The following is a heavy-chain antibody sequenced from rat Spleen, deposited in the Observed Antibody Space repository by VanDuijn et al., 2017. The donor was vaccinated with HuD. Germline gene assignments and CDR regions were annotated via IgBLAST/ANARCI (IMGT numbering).Heavy chain of an antibody. J-gene: IGHJ2*01. Sequence: EVQLAESGGGLVQPGRSLKLSCAASGFTFSDYYMAWVRQAPTKGLEWVASISYDGGSTYYRDSVKGRFTVSRDNVKSILYLQMDSLRSEDTATYYCARHWGYWGQGVMVTVSS. CDR3: ARHWGY. CDR1: GFTFSDYY. D-gene: IGHD4-6*01. CDR2: ISYDGGST. V-gene: IGHV5-20*01.